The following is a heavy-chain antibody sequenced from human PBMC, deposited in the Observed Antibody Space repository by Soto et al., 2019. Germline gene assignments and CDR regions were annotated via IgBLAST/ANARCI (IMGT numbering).Heavy chain of an antibody. V-gene: IGHV5-10-1*01. CDR3: AREENCSDGICYSEYFQR. Sequence: PGESLKISCKGSGYSFTNYWITWVRQMPGKGLEWMGKIDPSDSYTDYSPSFRGHVTISADTSTSTVYMDLSSLTSEDTAVYYCAREENCSDGICYSEYFQRWGQGTLVTVSS. CDR2: IDPSDSYT. CDR1: GYSFTNYW. D-gene: IGHD2-15*01. J-gene: IGHJ1*01.